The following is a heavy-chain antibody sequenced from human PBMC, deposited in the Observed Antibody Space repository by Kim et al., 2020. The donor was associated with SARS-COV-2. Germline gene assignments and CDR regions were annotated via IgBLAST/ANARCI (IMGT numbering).Heavy chain of an antibody. V-gene: IGHV4-39*01. Sequence: SQTLSLTCTVSGDSISSAHYFWGWIRQPPGKGLEWIGSIYYSGSTYYNPSLKSRVTISLDTSKNQFSLKLRSVTAADTAVYYCARALANGFDTTGYYFNYWGQGTLATVSS. J-gene: IGHJ4*02. CDR1: GDSISSAHYF. CDR2: IYYSGST. CDR3: ARALANGFDTTGYYFNY. D-gene: IGHD3-22*01.